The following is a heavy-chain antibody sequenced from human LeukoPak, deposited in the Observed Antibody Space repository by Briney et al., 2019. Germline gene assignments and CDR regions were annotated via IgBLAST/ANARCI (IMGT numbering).Heavy chain of an antibody. CDR2: INWNGGST. CDR1: GFTFDDYG. V-gene: IGHV3-20*04. Sequence: RSGGSLRLSCAASGFTFDDYGMSWVRQAPGKGLEWVSGINWNGGSTGYADSVKGRFTISRDNAKNSLYLQMNSLRAEDTALYYCAKGYSSSWTNWFDPWGQGTLVTVSS. CDR3: AKGYSSSWTNWFDP. D-gene: IGHD6-13*01. J-gene: IGHJ5*02.